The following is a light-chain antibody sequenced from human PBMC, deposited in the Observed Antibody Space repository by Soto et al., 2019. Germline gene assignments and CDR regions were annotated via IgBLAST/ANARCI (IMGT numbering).Light chain of an antibody. CDR1: RSNIGSNF. V-gene: IGLV1-44*01. J-gene: IGLJ1*01. Sequence: QSVLTQPPSASGTPGQRVTISCSGIRSNIGSNFVNWYQKLPGTAPKLLIHSNNERPSGVPGRFSGSKSGTSASLAISGLQSEDEADYYCCSYAGSYTLGVFGTGTKLTVL. CDR2: SNN. CDR3: CSYAGSYTLGV.